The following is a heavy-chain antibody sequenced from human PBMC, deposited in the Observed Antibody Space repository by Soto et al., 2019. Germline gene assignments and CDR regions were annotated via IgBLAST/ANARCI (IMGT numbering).Heavy chain of an antibody. D-gene: IGHD2-15*01. CDR2: INHSGST. V-gene: IGHV4-34*01. J-gene: IGHJ4*02. CDR3: SRGRVVEDIVVVGASSTFDY. Sequence: QVQLQQWGAGLLKPSETLSLTCAVYGGSFSGYYWSWIRQPPGEVLEWLGEINHSGSTNYNPSLNSRVPISVETSKNQFALKLSSVTAADTAVYYCSRGRVVEDIVVVGASSTFDYWGQGTLVTVSS. CDR1: GGSFSGYY.